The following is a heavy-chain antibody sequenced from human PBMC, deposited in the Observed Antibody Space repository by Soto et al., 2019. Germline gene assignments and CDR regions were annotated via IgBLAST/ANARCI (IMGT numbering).Heavy chain of an antibody. J-gene: IGHJ4*02. CDR2: IHYSGRV. CDR1: CGSIGGSAYH. V-gene: IGHV4-39*02. Sequence: SETLSLTFTVSCGSIGGSAYHWGWIRQPPGNGLEWIGSIHYSGRVYYNESLLGRVTILVDTSTNRFSLSLDSVTAADTAVYYCAITPGIEVAGQDYWGQGTLVTVSS. CDR3: AITPGIEVAGQDY. D-gene: IGHD6-19*01.